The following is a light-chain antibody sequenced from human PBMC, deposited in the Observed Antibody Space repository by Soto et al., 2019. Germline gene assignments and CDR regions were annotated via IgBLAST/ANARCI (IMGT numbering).Light chain of an antibody. V-gene: IGKV2-30*02. CDR2: RVS. CDR1: QSFVHSDGNTY. J-gene: IGKJ2*01. CDR3: MEGTYWPKT. Sequence: DVVLTQSPLSLPVTPGQPASISCRSSQSFVHSDGNTYLHWFQQRPGQSPRRLIYRVSTRDSGVPDRFSGGGSGTDFTLKISRVEAEDVGVYYCMEGTYWPKTFGQGTKLEIK.